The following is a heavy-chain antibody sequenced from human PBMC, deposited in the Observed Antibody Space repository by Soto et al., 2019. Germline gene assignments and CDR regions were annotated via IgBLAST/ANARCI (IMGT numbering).Heavy chain of an antibody. Sequence: SETLSLTCSVSGASISDSRYYWGWIRQPPGKGLEWIGNFHKSGSTDYNPSLKSQLSMSGDTSKNSFSMKLTSVTAEDTSVYFCASGLLLWFGDLANYFDDWGQGTLVTVSS. CDR3: ASGLLLWFGDLANYFDD. J-gene: IGHJ4*02. CDR2: FHKSGST. CDR1: GASISDSRYY. V-gene: IGHV4-39*01. D-gene: IGHD3-10*01.